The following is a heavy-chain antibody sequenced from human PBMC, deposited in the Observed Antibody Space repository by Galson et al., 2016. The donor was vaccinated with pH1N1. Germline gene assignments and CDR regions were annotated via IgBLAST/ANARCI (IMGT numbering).Heavy chain of an antibody. CDR2: IYYSGST. CDR1: GASFSSRNW. CDR3: ARWEITTVTKFDY. D-gene: IGHD4-17*01. V-gene: IGHV4-4*02. Sequence: ETLSLTCAVSGASFSSRNWWSWVRQAPGKGLEWIGEIYYSGSTNYNPSLKSRVTISVDKSNHQFSLRLSSVTAADTAVYYCARWEITTVTKFDYWGQGTLVTVSS. J-gene: IGHJ4*02.